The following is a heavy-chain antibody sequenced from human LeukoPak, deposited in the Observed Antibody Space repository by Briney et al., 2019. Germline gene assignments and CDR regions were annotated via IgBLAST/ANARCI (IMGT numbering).Heavy chain of an antibody. J-gene: IGHJ5*02. CDR3: ARDGQYSSSSGGNWFDP. Sequence: SETLSLTCTVSGGSISSSSYYWGWIRQPPGKGLEWIGSIYYSGSTYYNPSLKSRVTISVDTSKNQFSLKLSSVTAADTAVYYCARDGQYSSSSGGNWFDPWGQGTLVTVSS. D-gene: IGHD6-6*01. CDR2: IYYSGST. V-gene: IGHV4-39*07. CDR1: GGSISSSSYY.